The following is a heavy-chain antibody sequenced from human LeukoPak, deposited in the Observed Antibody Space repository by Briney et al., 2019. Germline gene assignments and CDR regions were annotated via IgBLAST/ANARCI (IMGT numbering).Heavy chain of an antibody. V-gene: IGHV3-74*01. CDR2: INRDGGIT. CDR1: GFTFRTSW. D-gene: IGHD2-15*01. J-gene: IGHJ4*02. Sequence: GGSLRLSCAASGFTFRTSWMHWVRQTPGKGLVWVSYINRDGGITSYADSVKGRFTISRDNVKNTLFLQMNSLRAEDTAVYYCATDGSYSTDCRGQGTLVTVSS. CDR3: ATDGSYSTDC.